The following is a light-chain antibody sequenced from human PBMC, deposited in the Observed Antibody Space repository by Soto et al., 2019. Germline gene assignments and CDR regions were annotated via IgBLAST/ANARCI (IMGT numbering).Light chain of an antibody. CDR1: SSDVGAYNY. Sequence: QSVLTQPASVSGSPAQSITISCTGTSSDVGAYNYVSWYQQHPGKAPKLMIYDVNNRPSGVSNRFSGSKSGNTASLTISGLQAEDEAEYYCSSYTSSSTYVFGTGTKVTVL. CDR2: DVN. V-gene: IGLV2-14*01. J-gene: IGLJ1*01. CDR3: SSYTSSSTYV.